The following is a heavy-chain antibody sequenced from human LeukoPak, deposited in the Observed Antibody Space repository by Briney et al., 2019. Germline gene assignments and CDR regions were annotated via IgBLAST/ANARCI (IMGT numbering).Heavy chain of an antibody. CDR1: GGSFSGYY. V-gene: IGHV4-34*01. CDR3: ARGRGDSSSWYSYYYDYMDV. D-gene: IGHD6-13*01. Sequence: KPSETLSLTCAVYGGSFSGYYWSWIRQPPGKGLEWIGEINHSGSTNYNPSLKSRVTISVDTSKNQFSLKLSSVTAADTAVYYCARGRGDSSSWYSYYYDYMDVWGKGTTVTVSS. J-gene: IGHJ6*03. CDR2: INHSGST.